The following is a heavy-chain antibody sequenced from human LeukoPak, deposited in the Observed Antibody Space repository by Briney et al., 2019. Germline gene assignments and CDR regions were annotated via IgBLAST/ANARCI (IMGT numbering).Heavy chain of an antibody. CDR1: GFTFSDYY. Sequence: GGSLRLSCAASGFTFSDYYMSWIRQAPGKGLEWVSYISSSSSYTNYADSVKGRFTISRDNAKNSLYLQMNSLRAEDTAVYYCARDPGYYGSGRGDAFDIWGQGTMVTVSS. J-gene: IGHJ3*02. V-gene: IGHV3-11*05. CDR3: ARDPGYYGSGRGDAFDI. CDR2: ISSSSSYT. D-gene: IGHD3-10*01.